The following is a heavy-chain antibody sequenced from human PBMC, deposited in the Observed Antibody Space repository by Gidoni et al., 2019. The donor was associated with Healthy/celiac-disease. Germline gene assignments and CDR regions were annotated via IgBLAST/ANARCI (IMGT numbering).Heavy chain of an antibody. CDR1: GFTFRSYA. D-gene: IGHD6-19*01. CDR3: AKDVEVAVAGTKGAEYFQH. V-gene: IGHV3-23*04. CDR2: ISGSGGST. J-gene: IGHJ1*01. Sequence: EVQLVESGGGLVQPGGSLRLSCAASGFTFRSYAMSWVRQAPGKGLEWVSAISGSGGSTYYADSVKGRFTISRDNSKNTLYLQMNSLRAEDTAVYYCAKDVEVAVAGTKGAEYFQHWGQGTLVTVSS.